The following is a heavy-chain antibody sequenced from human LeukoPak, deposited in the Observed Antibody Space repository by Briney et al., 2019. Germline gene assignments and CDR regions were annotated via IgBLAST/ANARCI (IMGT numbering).Heavy chain of an antibody. CDR3: ARGPVTTSINWFDP. V-gene: IGHV4-38-2*02. Sequence: SETLSLTCTVSGYSISSGYYWGWIRPPPGKGLEWIGSIYHSGSTYYNPSLKSRVTISVDTSKNQFSLKLSSVTAADTAVYYCARGPVTTSINWFDPWGQGTLVTVSS. CDR1: GYSISSGYY. CDR2: IYHSGST. J-gene: IGHJ5*02. D-gene: IGHD3-22*01.